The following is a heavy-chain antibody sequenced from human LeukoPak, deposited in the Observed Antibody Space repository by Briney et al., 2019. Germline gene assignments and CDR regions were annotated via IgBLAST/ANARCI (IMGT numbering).Heavy chain of an antibody. Sequence: GGSLRLSCAASGFTFSGYYMSWIRQAPAKGLEWVSYISSLSTSIYYTDSVKGRFTISRDNAKNSLYLQMNNLRAEDTAVYYCGRDKEDWGQGTLVTVSS. CDR1: GFTFSGYY. CDR2: ISSLSTSI. CDR3: GRDKED. J-gene: IGHJ4*02. V-gene: IGHV3-11*04.